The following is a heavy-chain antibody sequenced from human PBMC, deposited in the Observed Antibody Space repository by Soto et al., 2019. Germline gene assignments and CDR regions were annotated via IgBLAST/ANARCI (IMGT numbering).Heavy chain of an antibody. CDR3: ARGRYCSGGSCYSSDYYGMDV. D-gene: IGHD2-15*01. CDR2: ISAYNGNT. V-gene: IGHV1-18*01. CDR1: GYTFTSYG. J-gene: IGHJ6*02. Sequence: QVQLVQSGAEVKKPGASVKVSCKASGYTFTSYGISWVRQAPGQGLEWMGWISAYNGNTNYAQKLQGRVTMTTDTTTSTAYMALRSLRSDDTAVYYCARGRYCSGGSCYSSDYYGMDVWGQGTTVTVSS.